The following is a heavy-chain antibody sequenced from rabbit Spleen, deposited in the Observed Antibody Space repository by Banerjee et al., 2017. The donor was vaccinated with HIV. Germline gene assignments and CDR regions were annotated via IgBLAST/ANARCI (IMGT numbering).Heavy chain of an antibody. CDR3: ARDTSSSFSSYGMDL. D-gene: IGHD1-1*01. V-gene: IGHV1S45*01. Sequence: QQQLEESGGGLVKPEGSLTLTCTASGFSFSSSYYICWVRQAPGKGLEWIACIYAGSSGFVGASYYATWAKGRFTISKTSSTTVTLQMTSLTAADTATYFCARDTSSSFSSYGMDLWGQGTLVTVS. CDR2: IYAGSSGFVGAS. CDR1: GFSFSSSYY. J-gene: IGHJ6*01.